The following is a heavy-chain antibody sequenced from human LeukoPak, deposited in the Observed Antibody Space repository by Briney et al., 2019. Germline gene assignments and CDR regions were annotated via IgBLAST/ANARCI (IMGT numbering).Heavy chain of an antibody. J-gene: IGHJ4*02. V-gene: IGHV3-13*01. D-gene: IGHD1-1*01. CDR2: IGTAGDT. CDR3: ARVAKERVGGVYYFDY. CDR1: GFTFSDYD. Sequence: GGSLRLSCAASGFTFSDYDMHWVGQATGKGLECVSAIGTAGDTYYTGSVKGRFTISRENAKNSLYLQMNSLRAGDTAVYYCARVAKERVGGVYYFDYWGQGTLVTVSS.